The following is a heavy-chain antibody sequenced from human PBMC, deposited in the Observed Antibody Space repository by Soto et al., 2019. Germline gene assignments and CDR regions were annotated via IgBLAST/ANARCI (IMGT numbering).Heavy chain of an antibody. CDR3: AKRASYGAKVKIFDS. CDR1: GFIFSDYA. CDR2: IKYNGEII. V-gene: IGHV3-64D*08. D-gene: IGHD4-17*01. J-gene: IGHJ4*02. Sequence: GGSLRLSCSASGFIFSDYAMYWVRQAPGKGLECLSGIKYNGEIIESADSVKDRFFISRDNSKATLYLQITGLGPEDTAIYYCAKRASYGAKVKIFDSWGQGTPVTVSS.